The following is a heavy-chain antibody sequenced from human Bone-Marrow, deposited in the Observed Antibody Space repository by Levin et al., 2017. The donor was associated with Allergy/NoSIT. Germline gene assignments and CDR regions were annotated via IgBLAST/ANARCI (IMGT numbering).Heavy chain of an antibody. Sequence: GGSLRLSCAASGFTFSSYGMHWVRQAPGKGLEWVAVISYDGSNKYYADSVKGRSTISRDNSKNTLYLQMNSLRAEDTAVYYCAKAFTYYYDSSGYSIEYFDYWGQGTLVTVSS. CDR3: AKAFTYYYDSSGYSIEYFDY. CDR2: ISYDGSNK. D-gene: IGHD3-22*01. V-gene: IGHV3-30*18. J-gene: IGHJ4*02. CDR1: GFTFSSYG.